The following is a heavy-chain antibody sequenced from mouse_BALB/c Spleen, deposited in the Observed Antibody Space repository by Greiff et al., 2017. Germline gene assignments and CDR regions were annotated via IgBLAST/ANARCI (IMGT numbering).Heavy chain of an antibody. Sequence: LEESGAELVRPGSSVKISCKASGYAFSSYWMNWVKQRPGQGLEWIGQIYPGDGDTNYNGKFKGKATLTADKSSSTAYMQLSSLTSEDSAVYFCARNGYDYAMDYWGQGTSVTVSS. CDR1: GYAFSSYW. J-gene: IGHJ4*01. CDR2: IYPGDGDT. D-gene: IGHD2-14*01. V-gene: IGHV1-80*01. CDR3: ARNGYDYAMDY.